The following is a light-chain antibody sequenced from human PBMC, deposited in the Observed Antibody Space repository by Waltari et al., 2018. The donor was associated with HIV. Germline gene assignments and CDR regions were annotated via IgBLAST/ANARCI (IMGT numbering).Light chain of an antibody. CDR3: CSYAGSSTFV. CDR2: EVS. CDR1: SSDVGSYNL. V-gene: IGLV2-23*02. J-gene: IGLJ3*02. Sequence: QSALTQPASVSGSPGQSIPIPCTGTSSDVGSYNLVSWYQQHPGKAPKLMIYEVSKRPSGVSNRVSGSKSGNTASLTISGLQAEDEADYYCCSYAGSSTFVFGGGTKLTVL.